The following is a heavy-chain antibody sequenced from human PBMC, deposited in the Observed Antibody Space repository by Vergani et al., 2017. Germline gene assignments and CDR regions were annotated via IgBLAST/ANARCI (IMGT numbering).Heavy chain of an antibody. CDR1: GYSFTSYW. D-gene: IGHD4-17*01. Sequence: EVQLVQSGAEVKKPGESLTISCKGSGYSFTSYWIGWVRQMPGKGLEWMGIIYPGDSDTRYSPSFQGQVTISADKSISTAYLQWSSLKASDTAMYYCARRKTTVTTGYNWFDPWGQGTLVTVSS. J-gene: IGHJ5*02. CDR3: ARRKTTVTTGYNWFDP. V-gene: IGHV5-51*01. CDR2: IYPGDSDT.